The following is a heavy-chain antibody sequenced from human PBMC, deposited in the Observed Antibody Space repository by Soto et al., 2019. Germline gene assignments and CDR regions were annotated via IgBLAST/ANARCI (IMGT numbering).Heavy chain of an antibody. CDR1: GFTFSSYG. J-gene: IGHJ4*02. CDR2: IWYDGSNK. V-gene: IGHV3-33*01. Sequence: QVQLVESGGGVVQPGRSLRLSCAASGFTFSSYGMHWVRQAPGKGLEWVAVIWYDGSNKYYADSVKGRFTISRDNSKNTLYLQMNSLRAEDTAVYYCARDAVIAVAGPVGYWGQGTLVTVSS. D-gene: IGHD6-19*01. CDR3: ARDAVIAVAGPVGY.